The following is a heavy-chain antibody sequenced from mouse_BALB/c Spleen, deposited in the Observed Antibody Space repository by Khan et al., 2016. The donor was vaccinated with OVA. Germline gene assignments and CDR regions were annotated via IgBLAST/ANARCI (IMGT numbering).Heavy chain of an antibody. CDR3: ARDCYGSSAWFAY. Sequence: QVQLQQPGAELAKPGASVKMSCKASGYSFTSYWMHWVKQRPGKGLEWIGYINPSSAYTEYNQKFKDKATLTAAKSSRNAYMQLSSLTSEDSAVYYYARDCYGSSAWFAYWGLGTLVTVSA. V-gene: IGHV1-7*01. CDR2: INPSSAYT. CDR1: GYSFTSYW. J-gene: IGHJ3*01. D-gene: IGHD1-1*01.